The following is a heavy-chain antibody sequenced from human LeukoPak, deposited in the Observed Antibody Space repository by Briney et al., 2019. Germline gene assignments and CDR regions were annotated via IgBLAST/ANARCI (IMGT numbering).Heavy chain of an antibody. D-gene: IGHD6-13*01. CDR2: IGTAGDT. CDR3: ASSPAYSSSWYAIDT. Sequence: PGGSLRLSCAASGVIFSNYDMHWVRQAAGKGLEWVSGIGTAGDTYYPGSVKGRFTISRENAKNSLYLHMNSLSAGDTAMYCCASSPAYSSSWYAIDTWGQGTLVTVSS. V-gene: IGHV3-13*01. J-gene: IGHJ5*02. CDR1: GVIFSNYD.